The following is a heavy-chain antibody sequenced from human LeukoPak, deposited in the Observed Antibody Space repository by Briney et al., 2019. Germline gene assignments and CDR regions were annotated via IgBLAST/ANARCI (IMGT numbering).Heavy chain of an antibody. CDR3: ARQLYGSDY. Sequence: PSETLSLTCAVYGGSFSDYYWSWIRQPPEKGLEWIGEVNHSGYTNYNPSLKGRVTISVDTSKNQFSLKLSSVTAADTAVYYCARQLYGSDYWGQGTLVTVSS. J-gene: IGHJ4*02. CDR2: VNHSGYT. D-gene: IGHD4-17*01. CDR1: GGSFSDYY. V-gene: IGHV4-34*01.